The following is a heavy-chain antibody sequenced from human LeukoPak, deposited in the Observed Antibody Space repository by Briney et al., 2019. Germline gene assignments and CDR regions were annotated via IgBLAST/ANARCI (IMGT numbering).Heavy chain of an antibody. CDR2: ISGSGGRT. Sequence: GGSLRLSCAASGXTFSSYAVGWVRQAPGKGLEWVSAISGSGGRTYYADSVKGRFTISRDNSKNTLYLQVDSLRAEDTAVYYCARGAVIQYSCSWYSHLFSDFWGQGTLVTVSS. CDR3: ARGAVIQYSCSWYSHLFSDF. J-gene: IGHJ4*02. V-gene: IGHV3-23*01. CDR1: GXTFSSYA. D-gene: IGHD6-13*01.